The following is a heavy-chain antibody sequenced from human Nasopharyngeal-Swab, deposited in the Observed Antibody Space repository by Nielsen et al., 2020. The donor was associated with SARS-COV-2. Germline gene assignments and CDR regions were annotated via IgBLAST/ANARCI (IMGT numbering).Heavy chain of an antibody. Sequence: ASVKVSCKASGYTFTGYHMHWVRQAPGQGLEWMGWINPNSGGTNYAQKFQGRVTMTRDTSISTAYMELSRLRSDDTAVYYCARDDYGDYSVDYWGQGTLVTVSS. CDR3: ARDDYGDYSVDY. CDR1: GYTFTGYH. CDR2: INPNSGGT. J-gene: IGHJ4*02. D-gene: IGHD4-17*01. V-gene: IGHV1-2*02.